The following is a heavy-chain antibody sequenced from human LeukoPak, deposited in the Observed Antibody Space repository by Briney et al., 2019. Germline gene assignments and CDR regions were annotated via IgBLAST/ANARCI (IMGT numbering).Heavy chain of an antibody. CDR2: ISGSGGTT. J-gene: IGHJ4*02. CDR1: GFTFSSYA. V-gene: IGHV3-23*01. CDR3: AKDLRTTSSRGGFDY. D-gene: IGHD1-7*01. Sequence: GGSLRLSCAASGFTFSSYAMSWVRQAPGKGLEWVSTISGSGGTTYYADSVKGRFTISRDSSKNTLYLQMNSLRAEDTAVYYCAKDLRTTSSRGGFDYWGQGTLVTVSS.